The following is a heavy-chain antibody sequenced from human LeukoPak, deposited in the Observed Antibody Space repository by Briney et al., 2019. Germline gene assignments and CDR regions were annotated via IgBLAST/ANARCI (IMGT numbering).Heavy chain of an antibody. D-gene: IGHD2-2*01. J-gene: IGHJ4*02. CDR3: AKRQIIVVSAFDY. CDR1: GFTLSSYA. Sequence: AGGSLRLSCAASGFTLSSYAMSWVRQAPGKGLEWVSAISGSGGSTYYADSVKGRFTISRDNSKNTLYLQMNSLRAEDTAVYYCAKRQIIVVSAFDYWGQGTLVTVSS. CDR2: ISGSGGST. V-gene: IGHV3-23*01.